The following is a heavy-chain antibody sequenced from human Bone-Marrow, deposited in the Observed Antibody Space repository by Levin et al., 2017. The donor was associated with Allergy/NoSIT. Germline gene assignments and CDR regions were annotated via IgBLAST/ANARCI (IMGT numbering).Heavy chain of an antibody. J-gene: IGHJ4*02. V-gene: IGHV1-18*01. CDR3: ARGTYPYYFDL. D-gene: IGHD1-14*01. Sequence: GESLKISCKTFGFDFSNFGITWVRQAPGQGLEWMGWISVYNGKTNYAQNLQDRVTVTTDTSTTTSYMELRSLTSDDTALYYCARGTYPYYFDLWGQGTLVTVSS. CDR1: GFDFSNFG. CDR2: ISVYNGKT.